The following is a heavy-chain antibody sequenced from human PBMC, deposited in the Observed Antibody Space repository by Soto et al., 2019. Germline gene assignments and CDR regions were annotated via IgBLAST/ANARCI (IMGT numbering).Heavy chain of an antibody. D-gene: IGHD3-22*01. CDR3: ARVVGLFVQNWFDP. J-gene: IGHJ5*02. Sequence: ASVKVSCKASGYTFTSYGISWVRQAPGQGLEWMGWISAYNGNTNYAQKLQGRVTMTTDESTSTAYMELRSLRSEDTAVYYCARVVGLFVQNWFDPWGQGTLVTVSS. V-gene: IGHV1-18*01. CDR1: GYTFTSYG. CDR2: ISAYNGNT.